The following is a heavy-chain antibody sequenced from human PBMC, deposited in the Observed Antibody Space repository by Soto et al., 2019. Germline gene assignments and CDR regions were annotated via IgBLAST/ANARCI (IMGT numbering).Heavy chain of an antibody. CDR1: GYTFTGYY. V-gene: IGHV1-2*02. D-gene: IGHD1-7*01. CDR3: AREGPELLECYYDGRDV. J-gene: IGHJ6*02. Sequence: ASVKVSCKASGYTFTGYYMHWVRQAPGQGLEWMGWINPNSGGTNYAQKFQGRVTMTRDTSISTAYMELGRLRSDDTAVYYCAREGPELLECYYDGRDVWRRGTTVTVS. CDR2: INPNSGGT.